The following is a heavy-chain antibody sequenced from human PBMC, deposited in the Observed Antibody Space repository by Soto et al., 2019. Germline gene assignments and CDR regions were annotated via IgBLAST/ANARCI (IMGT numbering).Heavy chain of an antibody. CDR2: IHYRGST. CDR1: GGSITGAYY. CDR3: ARVRDSFGLDV. Sequence: LSLTCRLSGGSITGAYYWNWIRQHPGKGLEWIGSIHYRGSTYYIPSLKTRITISLDRSNNQFSLNLSSVTAADTAVYYCARVRDSFGLDVWGQGTTVTVSS. D-gene: IGHD2-15*01. J-gene: IGHJ6*02. V-gene: IGHV4-31*03.